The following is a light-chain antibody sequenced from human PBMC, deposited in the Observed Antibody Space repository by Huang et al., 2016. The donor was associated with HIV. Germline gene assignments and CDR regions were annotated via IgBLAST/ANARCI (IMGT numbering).Light chain of an antibody. Sequence: DIVMTQSPLSLPVTPGEPASISFRSSQSLLHSNGYNYLDWYLQKPGQSPQLLIYLGSNRASGVPDMFSGSGSGTDFTLKISRVEAEDVGVYYCMQALQTPLTFGGGTKVEIK. V-gene: IGKV2-28*01. CDR1: QSLLHSNGYNY. CDR3: MQALQTPLT. CDR2: LGS. J-gene: IGKJ4*01.